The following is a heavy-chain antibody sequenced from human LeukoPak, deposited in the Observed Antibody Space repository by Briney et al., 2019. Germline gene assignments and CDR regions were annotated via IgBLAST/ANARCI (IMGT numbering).Heavy chain of an antibody. Sequence: ASVKVSCKASGYAFTSYIISWVRQAPGQGLEWMGWINAYNGNTDYAQRVQGRVTMTTDTSTSTAYMELRSLRSDDTAVYYCARDRHIAAAVYYYYMDVWGKGTPVTVSS. CDR2: INAYNGNT. CDR1: GYAFTSYI. CDR3: ARDRHIAAAVYYYYMDV. V-gene: IGHV1-18*01. J-gene: IGHJ6*03. D-gene: IGHD6-13*01.